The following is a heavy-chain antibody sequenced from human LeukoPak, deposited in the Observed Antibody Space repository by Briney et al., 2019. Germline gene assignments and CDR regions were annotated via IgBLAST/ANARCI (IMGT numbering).Heavy chain of an antibody. V-gene: IGHV1-8*01. CDR1: GYTFTSYD. CDR2: MNPNSGNT. Sequence: GASVKVSCKASGYTFTSYDINWVRQAPGQGLEWMGWMNPNSGNTGYAQKFQGRVTMTRNTSISTAYMELSSLRSEDTAVYYCARGSRTMVRGVPLYYFDYWGQGTLVTVSS. D-gene: IGHD3-10*01. CDR3: ARGSRTMVRGVPLYYFDY. J-gene: IGHJ4*02.